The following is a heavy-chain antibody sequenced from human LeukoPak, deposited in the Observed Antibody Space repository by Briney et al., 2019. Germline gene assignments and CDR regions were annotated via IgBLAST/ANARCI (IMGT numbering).Heavy chain of an antibody. J-gene: IGHJ3*02. Sequence: SETLSLTCTVSGGSISSYYWTWIRQPPGKGLEWIGYIHHSGSTYYNPSLKSRVTISVDRSKNQFSLNLISVTAADTAVYYCARGASGTLYDAFDIWGQGTMVTVSS. D-gene: IGHD1-26*01. CDR1: GGSISSYY. CDR2: IHHSGST. V-gene: IGHV4-59*12. CDR3: ARGASGTLYDAFDI.